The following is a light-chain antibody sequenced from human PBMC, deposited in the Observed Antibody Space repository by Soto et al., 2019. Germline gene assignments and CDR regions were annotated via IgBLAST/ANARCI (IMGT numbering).Light chain of an antibody. V-gene: IGKV3-20*01. CDR2: GAS. CDR1: QSVSSSY. Sequence: EIVLTQSPGTLSLSPGERATLSCRVSQSVSSSYLAWYQQKPGQAPSLLIYGASSRATGIPDRFSGSRSGTDIHLTIRKLEPEDFAVYYCQQYGSSPITFGGGTKVEIK. CDR3: QQYGSSPIT. J-gene: IGKJ4*01.